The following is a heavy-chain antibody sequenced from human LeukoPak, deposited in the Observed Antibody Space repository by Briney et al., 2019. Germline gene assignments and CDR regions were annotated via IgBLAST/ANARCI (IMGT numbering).Heavy chain of an antibody. CDR2: IHSDGNNK. J-gene: IGHJ1*01. D-gene: IGHD6-6*01. V-gene: IGHV3-30*02. CDR3: ARSLSAREYFDH. Sequence: GGSLRLSCAASGFTLGSHGMHWVRQAPGKGLEWVAFIHSDGNNKYYADAVKGRFTISRDRSKNTLYLQMNSLRPEDTAVYYCARSLSAREYFDHWGQGTLVTASS. CDR1: GFTLGSHG.